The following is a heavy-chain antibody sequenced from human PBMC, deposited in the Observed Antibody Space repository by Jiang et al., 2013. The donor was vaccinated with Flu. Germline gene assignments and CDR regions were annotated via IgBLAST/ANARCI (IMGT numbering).Heavy chain of an antibody. J-gene: IGHJ4*02. CDR3: ARLYCSSTSCYLDY. Sequence: LTCTVSGGSISSSSYYWGWIRQPPGKGLEWIGSIYYSGSTYYNPSLKSRVTISVDTSKNQFSLKLSSVTAADTAVYYCARLYCSSTSCYLDYWGQGTPVTVSS. V-gene: IGHV4-39*01. CDR1: GGSISSSSYY. D-gene: IGHD2-2*01. CDR2: IYYSGST.